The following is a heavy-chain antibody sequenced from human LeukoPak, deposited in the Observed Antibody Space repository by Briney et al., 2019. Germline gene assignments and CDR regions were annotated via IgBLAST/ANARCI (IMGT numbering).Heavy chain of an antibody. Sequence: GGSLRLSCAASGFIFSTYDMHWVRQAPGKGLEWVAVVSYDGSNIYHAASVQGRFTISRDNSKNTLYLQMNSLRAEDTAVYYCAKSLDAQAVVDPFDYWGQGTLVTVSS. CDR1: GFIFSTYD. V-gene: IGHV3-30*18. CDR2: VSYDGSNI. CDR3: AKSLDAQAVVDPFDY. D-gene: IGHD3-22*01. J-gene: IGHJ4*02.